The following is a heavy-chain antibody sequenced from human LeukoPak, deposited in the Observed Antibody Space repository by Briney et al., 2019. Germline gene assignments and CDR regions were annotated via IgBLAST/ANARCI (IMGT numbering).Heavy chain of an antibody. CDR1: GYTLTRHA. Sequence: ASVKVSCKASGYTLTRHAISWVRQAPGLGLEWMGWIRPDSGDTGHAQKFRGRVVITRDNSIDTTYMELSSLTSEDTAIYYCARELSTSVPDFWGQGTLVTVSS. CDR3: ARELSTSVPDF. V-gene: IGHV1-8*03. CDR2: IRPDSGDT. J-gene: IGHJ4*02. D-gene: IGHD5/OR15-5a*01.